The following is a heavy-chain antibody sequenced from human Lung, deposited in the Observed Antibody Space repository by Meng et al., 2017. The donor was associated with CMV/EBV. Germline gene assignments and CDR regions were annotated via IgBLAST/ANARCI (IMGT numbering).Heavy chain of an antibody. J-gene: IGHJ4*02. CDR3: ARHHHSPIFDY. CDR2: VVYSGTT. CDR1: GGSISSSSYS. V-gene: IGHV4-39*01. Sequence: QLTGSGPVLVRPSLTLSLSCTVSGGSISSSSYSWAWIRQPPGEGLEWIGSVVYSGTTYYTSSLKSRVSISVDTSKNQFSLKLSSVTAADTAVYYCARHHHSPIFDYWGQGTLVTVSS. D-gene: IGHD1-14*01.